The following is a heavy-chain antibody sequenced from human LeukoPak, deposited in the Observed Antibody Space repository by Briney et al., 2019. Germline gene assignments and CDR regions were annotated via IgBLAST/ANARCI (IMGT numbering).Heavy chain of an antibody. CDR2: ISGSGGST. CDR3: AKALRVVAPPSDY. V-gene: IGHV3-23*01. J-gene: IGHJ4*02. Sequence: GGSPRLSCAASGFTFSSYAISSVRHAPRKGPEWVSAISGSGGSTYYADSVKGRFTISRDNSKNTLYLQMNSLRAEDTAVYYCAKALRVVAPPSDYWGQGTLVTVSS. CDR1: GFTFSSYA. D-gene: IGHD3-22*01.